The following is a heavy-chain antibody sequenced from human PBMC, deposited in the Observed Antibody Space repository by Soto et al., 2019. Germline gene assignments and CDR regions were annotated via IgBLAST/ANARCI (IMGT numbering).Heavy chain of an antibody. J-gene: IGHJ6*02. CDR3: ARDRLQQPAADALDV. Sequence: QVQLVQSGAEVKKPGASVKVSCKASGYTFNNFCIHWVRQAPGQGLEWMGRINPMTGATKNSQKFQGRVIMTKDTATKTAYMELTSLTYDDTAVYFCARDRLQQPAADALDVWGHGTTVTVAS. D-gene: IGHD6-13*01. CDR2: INPMTGAT. CDR1: GYTFNNFC. V-gene: IGHV1-2*06.